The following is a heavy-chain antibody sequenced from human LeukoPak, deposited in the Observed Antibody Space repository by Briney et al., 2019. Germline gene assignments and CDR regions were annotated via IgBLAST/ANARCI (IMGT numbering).Heavy chain of an antibody. CDR2: ISYDGSNK. CDR1: GFTFSSYG. Sequence: GGSLRLSCAASGFTFSSYGMHWVRQAPGKGLEWVAVISYDGSNKYYADSVKGRFTTSRDNSKNTLYLQMNSLRAEDTAVYYCAKSGGGDYGDYGSDYWGQGTLVTVSS. J-gene: IGHJ4*02. CDR3: AKSGGGDYGDYGSDY. D-gene: IGHD4-17*01. V-gene: IGHV3-30*18.